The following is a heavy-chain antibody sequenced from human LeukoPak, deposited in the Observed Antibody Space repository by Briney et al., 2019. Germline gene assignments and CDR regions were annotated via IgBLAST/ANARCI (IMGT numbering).Heavy chain of an antibody. CDR1: GGSFSGYY. CDR2: INHSGST. V-gene: IGHV4-34*01. CDR3: ARRTSYYYYGMDV. Sequence: SETLSLTCAVYGGSFSGYYWSWIRQPPGKGLEWIGEINHSGSTNYDPSLKSRVTISVDTSKNQFSLKLSSVTAADTAVYYCARRTSYYYYGMDVWGQGTTVTVSS. J-gene: IGHJ6*02.